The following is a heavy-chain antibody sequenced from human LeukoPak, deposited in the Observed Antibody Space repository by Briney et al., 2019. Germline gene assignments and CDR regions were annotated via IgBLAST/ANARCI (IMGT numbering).Heavy chain of an antibody. CDR2: IKSKTDGGTT. Sequence: GGSLRPSCAASGFTFSNAWMSWVRQAPGKGLEWVGRIKSKTDGGTTDYAAPVKGRFTISRDDSKNTLYLQMNSLKTEDTAVYYCTTSDGTTDAFDIWGQGTMVTVSS. CDR3: TTSDGTTDAFDI. CDR1: GFTFSNAW. V-gene: IGHV3-15*01. D-gene: IGHD4-17*01. J-gene: IGHJ3*02.